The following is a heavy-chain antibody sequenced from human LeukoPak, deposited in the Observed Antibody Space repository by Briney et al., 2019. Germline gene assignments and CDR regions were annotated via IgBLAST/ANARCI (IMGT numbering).Heavy chain of an antibody. V-gene: IGHV3-7*03. CDR1: GFTFSSYW. CDR2: IKQDGSEK. D-gene: IGHD2-2*01. Sequence: PGGSLRLTCAASGFTFSSYWMSWVRQAPGKGLEWVANIKQDGSEKYYVDSVKGRFTISRDNAKNSLYLQMNSLRAEDTAVYYCARNSTRSAAKGFGAYYYYGMDAWGKGTTVTVSS. CDR3: ARNSTRSAAKGFGAYYYYGMDA. J-gene: IGHJ6*04.